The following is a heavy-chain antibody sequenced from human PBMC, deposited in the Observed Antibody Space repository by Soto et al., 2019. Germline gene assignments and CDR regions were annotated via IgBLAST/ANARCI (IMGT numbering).Heavy chain of an antibody. J-gene: IGHJ4*02. CDR3: ARASTDSYPGSRIFDF. V-gene: IGHV3-23*01. CDR1: GFTIGSRA. D-gene: IGHD3-10*01. CDR2: ITDNGGDA. Sequence: GPSVRRSCAASGFTIGSRAMTWVRQAPGEGLQWVSTITDNGGDAKYADSVRGRFVISRENSKRTLYLHMTRLTAEDSAMYYCARASTDSYPGSRIFDFWGRGTLVQVSS.